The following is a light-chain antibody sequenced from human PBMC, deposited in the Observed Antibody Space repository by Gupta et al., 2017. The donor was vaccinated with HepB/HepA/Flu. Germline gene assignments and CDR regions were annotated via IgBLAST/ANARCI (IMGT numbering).Light chain of an antibody. CDR1: SSDVGGYNY. CDR3: CADAGSNNYV. CDR2: DVN. J-gene: IGLJ1*01. V-gene: IGLV2-11*01. Sequence: QSALTQPRSVSGSPGQSVAVSFTGSSSDVGGYNYVSWYQQHPGKAPKLMIYDVNKRTAGVPDRFSGSKSGNTASLTISVLEEEDESDYYCCADAGSNNYVFGTGTTVTVL.